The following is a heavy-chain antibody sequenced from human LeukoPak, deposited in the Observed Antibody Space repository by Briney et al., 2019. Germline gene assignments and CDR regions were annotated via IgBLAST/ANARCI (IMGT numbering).Heavy chain of an antibody. CDR1: GGSVSSGSYY. CDR2: MSYSGST. Sequence: SETLSLTCTVSGGSVSSGSYYWSWIRQPPGKGLEWIGYMSYSGSTNYNPSLERRISISVDTSKNQFSLRLSSVTAADRAVYYCARGPGSRYLDYWGQGILVTVSS. J-gene: IGHJ4*02. D-gene: IGHD3-10*01. CDR3: ARGPGSRYLDY. V-gene: IGHV4-61*01.